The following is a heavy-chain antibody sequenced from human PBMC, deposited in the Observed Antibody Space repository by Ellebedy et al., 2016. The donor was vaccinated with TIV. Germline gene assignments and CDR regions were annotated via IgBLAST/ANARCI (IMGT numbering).Heavy chain of an antibody. CDR1: GFTFSSYS. CDR3: AKAGYCSSTSCYLVGRYYYYMDV. Sequence: GESLKISXAASGFTFSSYSMNWVRQAPGKGLEWVSSISSSSYIYYADSVKGRFTISRDNAKNSLYLQMNSLRAEDTAVYYCAKAGYCSSTSCYLVGRYYYYMDVWGKGTTVTVSS. J-gene: IGHJ6*03. D-gene: IGHD2-2*01. CDR2: ISSSSYI. V-gene: IGHV3-21*04.